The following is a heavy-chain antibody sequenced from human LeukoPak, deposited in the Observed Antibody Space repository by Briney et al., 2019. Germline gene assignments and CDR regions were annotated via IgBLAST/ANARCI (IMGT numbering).Heavy chain of an antibody. V-gene: IGHV4-34*01. D-gene: IGHD3-3*01. CDR3: AGDTIFADTFFDY. J-gene: IGHJ4*02. Sequence: SETLSLTCAVYGVSLSGYSWTWIRQPPGKGLEWIGSIYYSGSTYYNPSLKSRVTISVDTSKNQFSLKLSSVTAADTAVYYCAGDTIFADTFFDYWGQGTLVTVSS. CDR1: GVSLSGYS. CDR2: IYYSGST.